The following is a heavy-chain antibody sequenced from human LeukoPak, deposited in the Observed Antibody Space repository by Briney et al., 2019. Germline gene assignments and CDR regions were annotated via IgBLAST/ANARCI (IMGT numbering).Heavy chain of an antibody. D-gene: IGHD2-15*01. J-gene: IGHJ4*02. V-gene: IGHV3-23*01. CDR2: ISGIVVST. CDR3: AKRSGYCSGGSCYSSPGYYFDY. Sequence: GSLRLSWAASGFTFRSYAMSWVRQAPGKGLEWGSGISGIVVSTYYADSEKGRFTISRDNSKNTLYLQMNSLRAEDTAVYYCAKRSGYCSGGSCYSSPGYYFDYWGQGTLVTVSS. CDR1: GFTFRSYA.